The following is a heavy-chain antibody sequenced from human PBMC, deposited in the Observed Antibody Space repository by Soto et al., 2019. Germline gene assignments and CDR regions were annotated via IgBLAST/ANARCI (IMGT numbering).Heavy chain of an antibody. J-gene: IGHJ4*02. CDR2: IGPSGSGT. CDR3: TGDNNWSYDY. D-gene: IGHD1-1*01. CDR1: GFTFSSHW. Sequence: PGGSLRLSCAASGFTFSSHWMHWVRQAPGKGLVWVSHIGPSGSGTRDADSVQGRFTISRDNARNTLYLQMNSLRDEDTAVYYCTGDNNWSYDYWGQGILVTVSS. V-gene: IGHV3-74*01.